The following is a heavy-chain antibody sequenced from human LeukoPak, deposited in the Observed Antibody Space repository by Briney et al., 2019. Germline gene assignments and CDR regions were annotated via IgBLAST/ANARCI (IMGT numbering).Heavy chain of an antibody. CDR3: ARDQGAVAGTNDY. Sequence: PGGSLRLSCAASGFTFSNYAMHWVRQAPGKGLEYVSAISSNGGSTFYANSVKGRFTISRDNSKNTLYLQMNSLRAEDTAVYYCARDQGAVAGTNDYWGQGTLVTVSS. J-gene: IGHJ4*02. CDR2: ISSNGGST. V-gene: IGHV3-64*01. D-gene: IGHD6-19*01. CDR1: GFTFSNYA.